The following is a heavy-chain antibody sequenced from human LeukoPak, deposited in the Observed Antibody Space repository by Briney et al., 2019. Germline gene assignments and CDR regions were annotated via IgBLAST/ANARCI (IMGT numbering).Heavy chain of an antibody. J-gene: IGHJ4*02. D-gene: IGHD5-18*01. V-gene: IGHV4-34*01. CDR2: INHSGST. CDR3: ARGAIRTAMVTSFYDY. CDR1: GGSFSGYY. Sequence: SETLSLTCAVYGGSFSGYYWSWIRQPPGKGLEWIGEINHSGSTNYNPSLKSRVTISVDTSKNQFSLKLSSVTAADTAVYYCARGAIRTAMVTSFYDYWGQGTLVTVSS.